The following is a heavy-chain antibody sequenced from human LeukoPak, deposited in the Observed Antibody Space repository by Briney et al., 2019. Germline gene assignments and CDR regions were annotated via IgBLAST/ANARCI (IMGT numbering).Heavy chain of an antibody. Sequence: SETLSLTCTVSGGSISSYYWSWIRQHPGKGLEWIGYIYYSGSTYYNPSLKSRVTISVDTSKNQFSLKLSSVTAADTAVYYCATPPSGYDYYAFDIWGQGTMVTVSS. J-gene: IGHJ3*02. CDR2: IYYSGST. V-gene: IGHV4-59*06. CDR1: GGSISSYY. D-gene: IGHD5-12*01. CDR3: ATPPSGYDYYAFDI.